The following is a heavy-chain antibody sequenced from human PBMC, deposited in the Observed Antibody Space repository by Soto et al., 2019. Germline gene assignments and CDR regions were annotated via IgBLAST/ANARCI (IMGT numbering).Heavy chain of an antibody. CDR3: ARHGNYYDSSGHFVFHYYALDV. CDR1: GYSFTSYW. CDR2: IDPSDSYT. J-gene: IGHJ6*02. Sequence: GESLKISCKGSGYSFTSYWISWVRHMPGKGLERMGRIDPSDSYTNYSVSFQGHVTFSSDKSSTTASLQWSSLKASDTAMYYCARHGNYYDSSGHFVFHYYALDVWGQGTAVTVSS. V-gene: IGHV5-10-1*01. D-gene: IGHD3-22*01.